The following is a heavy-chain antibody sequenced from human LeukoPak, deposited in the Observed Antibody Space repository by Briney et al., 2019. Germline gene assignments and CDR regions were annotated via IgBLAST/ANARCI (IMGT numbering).Heavy chain of an antibody. CDR2: IKSKSAGGTV. J-gene: IGHJ4*02. Sequence: PGGSLRLSCAASGFSFSSAYVSWVRQAPGKGLEWVGRIKSKSAGGTVDYASPVKGRFVISRDDSRTTVYLQMNSLKTEDTAVYYCSTDAGYDSRWYNYWGRGTLVTVSS. V-gene: IGHV3-15*01. D-gene: IGHD6-13*01. CDR1: GFSFSSAY. CDR3: STDAGYDSRWYNY.